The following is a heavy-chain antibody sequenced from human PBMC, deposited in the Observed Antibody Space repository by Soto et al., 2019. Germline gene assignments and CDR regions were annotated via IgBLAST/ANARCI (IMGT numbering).Heavy chain of an antibody. D-gene: IGHD3-22*01. Sequence: PEGALRLSCSSSGFPVSLYAMHWVGQAPGKGLEYVSSISTNGGSTDYADSVKGRFTISRDNSKNTVYLQMSSLRVEDTAVYYCVKGEYYYDSSGYYPFDYWGQGT. CDR3: VKGEYYYDSSGYYPFDY. CDR2: ISTNGGST. V-gene: IGHV3-64D*06. J-gene: IGHJ4*02. CDR1: GFPVSLYA.